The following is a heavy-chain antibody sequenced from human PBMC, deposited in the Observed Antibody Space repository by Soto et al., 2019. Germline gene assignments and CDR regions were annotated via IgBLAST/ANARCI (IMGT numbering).Heavy chain of an antibody. CDR3: TTSEATGRYY. Sequence: QVQLQESGPGLVKPSGTLSLTCTVSGVSLSSRNWWNWVRQSPGKGLEWIGEAHHSGRTNYNPSRRSLVTIPVDQSNPHFSLKFCLVTAADTAVYYSTTSEATGRYYWGKGTLVTVYS. CDR1: GVSLSSRNW. J-gene: IGHJ4*02. V-gene: IGHV4-4*02. D-gene: IGHD1-26*01. CDR2: AHHSGRT.